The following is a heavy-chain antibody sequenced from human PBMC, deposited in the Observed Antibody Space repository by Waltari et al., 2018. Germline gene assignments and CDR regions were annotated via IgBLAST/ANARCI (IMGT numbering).Heavy chain of an antibody. CDR1: GFTLSSSA. Sequence: EVQLVESGGGLVQPGGSLRLSCSASGFTLSSSAMHWVRQAPGKGLESVSAISSNGGSTYYADSVKGRFTISRDNSKNTLYLQMSSVRAEDTAVYYCVKGQITWIQLHFDYWGQGTLVTVSS. CDR2: ISSNGGST. J-gene: IGHJ4*02. D-gene: IGHD5-18*01. V-gene: IGHV3-64D*08. CDR3: VKGQITWIQLHFDY.